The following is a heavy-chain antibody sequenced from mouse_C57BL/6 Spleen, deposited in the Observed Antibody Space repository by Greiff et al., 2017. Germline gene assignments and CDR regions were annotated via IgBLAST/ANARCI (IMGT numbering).Heavy chain of an antibody. J-gene: IGHJ1*03. CDR3: AREGGYGSSYWYFDV. CDR2: IYPGDGDT. D-gene: IGHD1-1*01. CDR1: GYAFSSSW. V-gene: IGHV1-82*01. Sequence: QVQLQQSGPELVKPGASVKISCKASGYAFSSSWMNWVKQRPGKGLEWIGRIYPGDGDTNYNGKFKGKATLTADKSSSTAYMQLSSLTSEDSAVYCCAREGGYGSSYWYFDVWGTGTTVTVSS.